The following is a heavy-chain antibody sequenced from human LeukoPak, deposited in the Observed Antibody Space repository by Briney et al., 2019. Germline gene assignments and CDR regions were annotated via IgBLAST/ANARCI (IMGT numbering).Heavy chain of an antibody. CDR3: ARGVASSGWSDY. J-gene: IGHJ4*02. Sequence: GGSLRLSCAASGFTVSSNYMSWVRQAPGKGLEWVSVIYSGGSTYYADSVKGRFTISRDNSKNTVYLQMNSLRAEDTAVYYCARGVASSGWSDYWGQGTLVTVSS. CDR2: IYSGGST. V-gene: IGHV3-53*01. CDR1: GFTVSSNY. D-gene: IGHD6-19*01.